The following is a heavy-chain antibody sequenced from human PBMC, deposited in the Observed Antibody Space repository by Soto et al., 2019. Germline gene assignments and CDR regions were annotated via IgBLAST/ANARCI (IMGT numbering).Heavy chain of an antibody. Sequence: TSETLSLTCTVSGGSISSYYWSWIRQPPGKGLEWIGYIYYSGSTNYNPSLKSRVTISVDTSKNQFSLKLSSVTAADTAVYYCARGRDEAPTGSSGWYYFDYWGQGTLVTVSS. D-gene: IGHD6-19*01. V-gene: IGHV4-59*01. CDR2: IYYSGST. J-gene: IGHJ4*02. CDR1: GGSISSYY. CDR3: ARGRDEAPTGSSGWYYFDY.